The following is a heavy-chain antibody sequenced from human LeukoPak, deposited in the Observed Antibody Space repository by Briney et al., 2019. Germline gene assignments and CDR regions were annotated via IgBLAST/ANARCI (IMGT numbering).Heavy chain of an antibody. D-gene: IGHD5-24*01. CDR3: ARGGRRWLQFWAYYYYMDV. V-gene: IGHV4-34*01. CDR2: INHSGST. J-gene: IGHJ6*03. CDR1: GGSFSGYY. Sequence: SETLSLTCAVYGGSFSGYYWSWIRQPPGKGLEWIGEINHSGSTNYNPSLKSRVTISVDTSKNQFSLKLSSVTAADTAVYYCARGGRRWLQFWAYYYYMDVGGKGTTVTVSS.